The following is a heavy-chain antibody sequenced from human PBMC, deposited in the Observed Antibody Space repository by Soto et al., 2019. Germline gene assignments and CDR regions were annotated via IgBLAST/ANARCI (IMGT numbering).Heavy chain of an antibody. CDR1: GFTFGDYA. V-gene: IGHV3-49*03. J-gene: IGHJ4*02. D-gene: IGHD3-10*01. CDR3: TRGVVYGSGSYCFDY. Sequence: AGSLRLSCTASGFTFGDYAMSWFLQATGKGLDWVGFIRSKAYGGRTEYAASVKGGFTISRNDSKSIAYFQMNSLKTEDTAVHYCTRGVVYGSGSYCFDYWGQGT. CDR2: IRSKAYGGRT.